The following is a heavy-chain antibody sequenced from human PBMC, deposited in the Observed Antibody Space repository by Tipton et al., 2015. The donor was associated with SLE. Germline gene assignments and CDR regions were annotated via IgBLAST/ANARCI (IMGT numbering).Heavy chain of an antibody. J-gene: IGHJ3*01. Sequence: SLRLYCAASGFTFNIFPMHWVRQAPGKGLEWVAFINYDGSTTYYADSVKGRFTISRDNSKNTLSLQMNSLRPEDTAVYYCAKVSPTKYDYGDYRGDAFDVWGQGTMVSVSS. V-gene: IGHV3-30*02. CDR1: GFTFNIFP. D-gene: IGHD4-17*01. CDR2: INYDGSTT. CDR3: AKVSPTKYDYGDYRGDAFDV.